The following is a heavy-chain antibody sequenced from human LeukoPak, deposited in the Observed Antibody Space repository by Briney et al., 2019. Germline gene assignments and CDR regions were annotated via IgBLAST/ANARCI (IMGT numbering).Heavy chain of an antibody. V-gene: IGHV3-23*01. CDR3: AKDHYYDTSGYFDY. D-gene: IGHD3-22*01. CDR2: ISGSGGST. CDR1: GFTFRSYA. Sequence: GGSLRLSCAASGFTFRSYAVSWVRQAPGKGLEWVSAISGSGGSTYYADSVKGRFTISRDNSKNTLYLQMNSLRAEDTAVYYCAKDHYYDTSGYFDYWGQGTLVTVSS. J-gene: IGHJ4*02.